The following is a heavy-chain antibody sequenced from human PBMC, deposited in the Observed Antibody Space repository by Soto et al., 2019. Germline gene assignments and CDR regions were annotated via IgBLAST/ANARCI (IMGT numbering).Heavy chain of an antibody. CDR2: INHSGST. CDR3: ARGTRGYCSSTSCYGPRSYYYYMDV. J-gene: IGHJ6*03. Sequence: PSETLSLTCAVYGGSFSGYYWSWIRQPPGKGLEWIGEINHSGSTNYNPSLKSRVTISVDTSKNQFSLKLSSVTAADTAVYYCARGTRGYCSSTSCYGPRSYYYYMDVWGRGTTVTVSS. CDR1: GGSFSGYY. V-gene: IGHV4-34*01. D-gene: IGHD2-2*01.